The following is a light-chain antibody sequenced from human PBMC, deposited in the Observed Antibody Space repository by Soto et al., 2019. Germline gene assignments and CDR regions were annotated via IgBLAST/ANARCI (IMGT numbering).Light chain of an antibody. V-gene: IGKV1-39*01. CDR3: QQGYSTLLLT. Sequence: DIQMTQSPSTLTAYVGSGVSITCRASQRTSGWLAWYQQKPGKAPKLLIYAASSLQSGVPSRFSGSGSGTDFTLTISSLQPEDFATYYCQQGYSTLLLTFGGGTKVDI. CDR1: QRTSGW. J-gene: IGKJ4*01. CDR2: AAS.